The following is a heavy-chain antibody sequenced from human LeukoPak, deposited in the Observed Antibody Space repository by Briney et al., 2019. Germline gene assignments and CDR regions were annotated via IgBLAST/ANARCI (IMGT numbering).Heavy chain of an antibody. Sequence: GGSLRLSCVASGFICSSYGTSWVRQAPGKGLEWVSGISGSGGTTYYADSVKGRLTISIDNSKNMLYLQMNSLRAEDTAVYYCAKRDDSGGRFEWLGPGREGTLVTVSS. J-gene: IGHJ5*02. CDR2: ISGSGGTT. CDR1: GFICSSYG. CDR3: AKRDDSGGRFEWLGP. V-gene: IGHV3-23*01. D-gene: IGHD6-19*01.